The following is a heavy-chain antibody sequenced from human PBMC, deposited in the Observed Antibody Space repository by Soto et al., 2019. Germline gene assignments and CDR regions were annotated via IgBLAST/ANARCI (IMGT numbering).Heavy chain of an antibody. CDR2: IYWDDDK. D-gene: IGHD4-17*01. Sequence: QITLKESGPTLVKPTQTLTLTCTFSGFSLSTSGVGVGWIRQPPGKALEWLALIYWDDDKRYSPSLKSRLTNPKDPSKNPVVLTMTNMYPVDTPTYYCAHATVVTPLGYWGQGTLVTVSS. CDR1: GFSLSTSGVG. CDR3: AHATVVTPLGY. V-gene: IGHV2-5*02. J-gene: IGHJ4*02.